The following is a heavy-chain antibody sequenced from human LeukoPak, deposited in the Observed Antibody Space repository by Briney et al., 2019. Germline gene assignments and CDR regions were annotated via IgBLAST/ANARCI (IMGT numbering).Heavy chain of an antibody. Sequence: GSLRLSCAASGFTFSSYGMHWVRQAPGKGLEWVAVISYDGSNKYYADSVKGRFTISRDNSKNTLYLQMNSLRAEDTAVYYCAKLRLGSAYSNIDYWGQGTLLTVSS. J-gene: IGHJ4*02. D-gene: IGHD4-11*01. V-gene: IGHV3-30*18. CDR1: GFTFSSYG. CDR2: ISYDGSNK. CDR3: AKLRLGSAYSNIDY.